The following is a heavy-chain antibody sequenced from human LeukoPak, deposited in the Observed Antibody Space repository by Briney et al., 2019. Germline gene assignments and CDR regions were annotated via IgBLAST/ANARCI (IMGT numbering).Heavy chain of an antibody. CDR1: GFTFSDSA. CDR2: IRGKANYYAT. Sequence: GGSLRPSCAASGFTFSDSAMHWVRQASGKGLEWVGHIRGKANYYATAYAASVRGRFTISRDDSKNTAYLHMNSLKTEDTAVYYCTGGSGWYSPDYWGQGTLVTVSS. D-gene: IGHD6-19*01. V-gene: IGHV3-73*01. J-gene: IGHJ4*02. CDR3: TGGSGWYSPDY.